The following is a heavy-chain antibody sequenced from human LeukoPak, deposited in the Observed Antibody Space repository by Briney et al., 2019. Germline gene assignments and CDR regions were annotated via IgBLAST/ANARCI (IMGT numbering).Heavy chain of an antibody. Sequence: PGGSLRLSCAASGFTFKSYDMHWVRQAAGEGPEWVSAINTAGDTYYQGSVKGRFTISRENAKNSLYLQMNSLRAGDMAVYYCASGGRGSSWFGNWGQGTLVTVSS. J-gene: IGHJ4*02. CDR3: ASGGRGSSWFGN. CDR1: GFTFKSYD. CDR2: INTAGDT. D-gene: IGHD6-13*01. V-gene: IGHV3-13*01.